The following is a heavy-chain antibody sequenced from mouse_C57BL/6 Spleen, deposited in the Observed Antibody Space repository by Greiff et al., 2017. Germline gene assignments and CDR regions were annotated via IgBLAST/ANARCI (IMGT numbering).Heavy chain of an antibody. CDR1: GYTFTSYG. D-gene: IGHD1-1*01. CDR3: ARDYGSSYVGY. J-gene: IGHJ2*01. Sequence: QVQLKEPGAELARPGASVKLSCKASGYTFTSYGISWVKQRTGQGLEWIGEIYPRSGNTHYNEKFKGKATLTADKSSSTAYMELRSLTSEDSAVYFCARDYGSSYVGYWGQGTTLTVSS. V-gene: IGHV1-81*01. CDR2: IYPRSGNT.